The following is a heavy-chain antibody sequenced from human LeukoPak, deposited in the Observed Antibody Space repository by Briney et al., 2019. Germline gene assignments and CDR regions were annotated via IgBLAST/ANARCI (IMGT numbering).Heavy chain of an antibody. CDR3: ARTYRNYDILTGYYNSIYYFDY. Sequence: PSETLSLTCTVSGGSISTSNYYWGWVRQPPGKGLEWIGNIFYSGSTYYSPSLKSRVTISVDTSKNQFSLKLSSVTAADTAVYYCARTYRNYDILTGYYNSIYYFDYWGQGTLVTVSS. D-gene: IGHD3-9*01. CDR2: IFYSGST. CDR1: GGSISTSNYY. J-gene: IGHJ4*02. V-gene: IGHV4-39*01.